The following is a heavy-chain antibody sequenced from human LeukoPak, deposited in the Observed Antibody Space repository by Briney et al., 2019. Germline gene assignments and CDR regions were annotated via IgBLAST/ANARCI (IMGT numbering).Heavy chain of an antibody. CDR3: ARTLGYCSGGDCSEYNWFDP. CDR2: VYPGDLDT. Sequence: GESLQISCQASGYRFTFYWIGWVRQMPGKGLEWMGIVYPGDLDTRYSPSFQGQVTISADRSASTAYLQWNSLKASDTAMYYCARTLGYCSGGDCSEYNWFDPWGQGTLVTVSS. V-gene: IGHV5-51*01. D-gene: IGHD2-15*01. CDR1: GYRFTFYW. J-gene: IGHJ5*02.